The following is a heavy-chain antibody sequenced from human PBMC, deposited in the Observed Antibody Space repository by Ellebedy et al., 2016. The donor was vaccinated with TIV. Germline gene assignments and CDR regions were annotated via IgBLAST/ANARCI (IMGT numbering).Heavy chain of an antibody. D-gene: IGHD4-17*01. V-gene: IGHV3-7*01. CDR3: ASDGSYGDYRSPTHAFVM. CDR1: GFSFRSYW. Sequence: GGSLRLSCAASGFSFRSYWMSWVRQAPGKGLEWVANMRQDGADKYYVDSVKGRFTISRDNAQTSLYLQMNSLGADDTAMYYCASDGSYGDYRSPTHAFVMWGQGTMVSVSS. CDR2: MRQDGADK. J-gene: IGHJ3*02.